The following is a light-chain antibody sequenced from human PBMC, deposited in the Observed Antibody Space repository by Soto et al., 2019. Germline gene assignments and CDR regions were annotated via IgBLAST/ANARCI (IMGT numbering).Light chain of an antibody. J-gene: IGKJ4*01. Sequence: EIVLTQSPGPLSLSPGERATLSSRASQSVSSSYLAWYQQKPGQAPRLLIYGASSRATGIPDRFSGSGSGTDFTLTISRLEPEDFAVYYCQQYGSSLLTFGGGTKVEIK. V-gene: IGKV3-20*01. CDR2: GAS. CDR3: QQYGSSLLT. CDR1: QSVSSSY.